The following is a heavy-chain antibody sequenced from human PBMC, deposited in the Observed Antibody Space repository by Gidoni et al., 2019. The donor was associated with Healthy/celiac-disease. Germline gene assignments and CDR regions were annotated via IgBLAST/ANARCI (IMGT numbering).Heavy chain of an antibody. CDR2: IYHSGST. V-gene: IGHV4-4*02. J-gene: IGHJ4*02. CDR3: ARDQGGSGWYSDY. D-gene: IGHD6-19*01. Sequence: VQLQESGPGLVKPSGTLSLTCAVSGGSISSSNWWRWVRQPPGKGLEWIGEIYHSGSTNYNPFIKSRVTISVDKSKNQFSLKLSSVTAADTAVYYCARDQGGSGWYSDYWGQGTLVTVSS. CDR1: GGSISSSNW.